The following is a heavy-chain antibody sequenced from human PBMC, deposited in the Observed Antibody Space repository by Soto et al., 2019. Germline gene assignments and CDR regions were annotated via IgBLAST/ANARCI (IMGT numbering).Heavy chain of an antibody. D-gene: IGHD1-26*01. J-gene: IGHJ6*02. CDR1: GGTFSNYA. Sequence: QVQLVQSGAEVKKPGSSVKVSCKSSGGTFSNYAVSWVRQAPGQGLEWMGGIIPMFGTANYAQKFQGRLTINADESTNTAYMELSSLRSEDTAVYYGGRDRNVATTRVFYSYGMDVWGQGTTVTLSS. V-gene: IGHV1-69*01. CDR2: IIPMFGTA. CDR3: GRDRNVATTRVFYSYGMDV.